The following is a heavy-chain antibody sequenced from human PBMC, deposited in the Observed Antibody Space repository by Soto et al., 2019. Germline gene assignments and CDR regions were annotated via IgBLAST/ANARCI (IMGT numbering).Heavy chain of an antibody. D-gene: IGHD3-22*01. CDR2: IHYSGNT. J-gene: IGHJ4*02. CDR3: ATNHYDISGRTPLLFDS. CDR1: GDSIGTGGYY. Sequence: QVQLQESGPGLVKPSQTLSLTCTVSGDSIGTGGYYWDWIRQHPGKGPEWIGYIHYSGNTYYNPSLKSRLTISLDTSKNQFSLHLSSVTAAETAVYYCATNHYDISGRTPLLFDSWGQGTLVTVSS. V-gene: IGHV4-31*03.